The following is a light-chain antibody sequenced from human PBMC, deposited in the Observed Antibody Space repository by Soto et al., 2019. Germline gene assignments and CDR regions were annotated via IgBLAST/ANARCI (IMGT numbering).Light chain of an antibody. CDR2: GAS. CDR1: QSVSSNY. Sequence: EIVLTQSPGTLSLSPGERATLSCRASQSVSSNYLAWYQQKPGQAPRLLIYGASRGAAGIPDRFSGSGSGTDFTLTINRLEPEDFAVYFCQQYERSPMFTFGQGTKLEIK. J-gene: IGKJ2*01. V-gene: IGKV3-20*01. CDR3: QQYERSPMFT.